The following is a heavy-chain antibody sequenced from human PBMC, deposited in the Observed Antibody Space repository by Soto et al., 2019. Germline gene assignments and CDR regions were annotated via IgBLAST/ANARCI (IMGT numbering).Heavy chain of an antibody. Sequence: QLHLRESGPGLVKPSETLSLTCTDSCGSITSSSYYWGWIRQPPGKGLEWIGSIYYSGSTYYNPSLKSRVTIFVDTSKNQFSLKLSSVTAADAAVYYCASQEVGGRYVYTFDPWGQGTLVTVSS. J-gene: IGHJ5*02. D-gene: IGHD1-26*01. CDR3: ASQEVGGRYVYTFDP. V-gene: IGHV4-39*01. CDR1: CGSITSSSYY. CDR2: IYYSGST.